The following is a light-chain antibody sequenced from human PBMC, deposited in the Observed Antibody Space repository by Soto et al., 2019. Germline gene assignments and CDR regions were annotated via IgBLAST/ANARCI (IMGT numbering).Light chain of an antibody. V-gene: IGKV2D-29*01. CDR2: EVS. CDR1: QTLLHSNGKSY. Sequence: EIVMTQTPLSLSVTPGQSASISCRSSQTLLHSNGKSYLYWYLKKPGQAPQLLIYEVSMRFTGVSDRFSGGEAGTDFTLKISRVEAEDVGFYYCVQSLQFPLSFGGGTKVEIK. CDR3: VQSLQFPLS. J-gene: IGKJ4*01.